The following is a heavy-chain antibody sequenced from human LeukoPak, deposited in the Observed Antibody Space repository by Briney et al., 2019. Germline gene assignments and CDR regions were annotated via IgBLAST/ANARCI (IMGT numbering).Heavy chain of an antibody. CDR2: IYTSGGT. D-gene: IGHD3-3*01. J-gene: IGHJ6*03. CDR3: ARGDFWSGYSGEYYYYYMDV. V-gene: IGHV4-61*02. Sequence: PSETLSLTCTVSGGSISSGSYYWSWIRQPAGKGLEWIGRIYTSGGTNYNPSLKSRVTISVDTSKNQFSLKLSSVTAADTAVYYCARGDFWSGYSGEYYYYYMDVWGKGTTVTVSS. CDR1: GGSISSGSYY.